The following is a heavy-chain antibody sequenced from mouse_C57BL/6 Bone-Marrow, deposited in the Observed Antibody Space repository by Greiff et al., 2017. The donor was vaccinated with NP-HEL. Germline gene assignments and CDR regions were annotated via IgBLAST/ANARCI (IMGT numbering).Heavy chain of an antibody. V-gene: IGHV1-42*01. J-gene: IGHJ2*01. CDR3: ARWNDGYPGGY. CDR2: INRSTGGT. D-gene: IGHD2-3*01. CDR1: GYSFTGYY. Sequence: VHVKQSGPELVKPGASVKISCKASGYSFTGYYMNWVKQSPEKSLEWIGEINRSTGGTTYNQKFKAKATLTVDKSSSTAYMQLKSLTSEDSAVYYCARWNDGYPGGYWGQGTTLTVSS.